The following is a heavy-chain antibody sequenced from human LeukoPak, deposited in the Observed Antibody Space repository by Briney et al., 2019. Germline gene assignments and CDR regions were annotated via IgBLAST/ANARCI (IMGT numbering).Heavy chain of an antibody. J-gene: IGHJ4*02. CDR2: IYYSGST. CDR3: AREKIVGANGFDY. Sequence: SETLSLTCTVSGGSISSYYWSWIRQPPGKGLEWIGYIYYSGSTNYNPSLKSRVTLSVDTSKNQFSLKLSSVTAADTAVYYCAREKIVGANGFDYWGQGTLVTVSS. D-gene: IGHD1-26*01. V-gene: IGHV4-59*01. CDR1: GGSISSYY.